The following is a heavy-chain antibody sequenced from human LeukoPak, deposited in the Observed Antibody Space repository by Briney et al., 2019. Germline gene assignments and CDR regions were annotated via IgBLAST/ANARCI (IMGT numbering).Heavy chain of an antibody. CDR3: ARGPWSITGGVDV. CDR2: IYSGGST. CDR1: GVTVGSNF. J-gene: IGHJ6*04. D-gene: IGHD1-1*01. Sequence: PGGSLRLSCAASGVTVGSNFMICVRQPPVKGLEWVAVIYSGGSTYYADSVKGRFTICRDNSKNTLYLQMNSLRAEDTDVYYCARGPWSITGGVDVWGKGTTVTVSS. V-gene: IGHV3-53*01.